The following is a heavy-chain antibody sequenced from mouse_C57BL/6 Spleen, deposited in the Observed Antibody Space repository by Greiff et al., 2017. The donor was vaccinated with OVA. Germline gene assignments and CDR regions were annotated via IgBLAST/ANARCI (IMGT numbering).Heavy chain of an antibody. CDR1: GYTFTSYT. CDR2: INPSSGYT. J-gene: IGHJ4*01. CDR3: ARGNYGNYVTTYYAMDY. V-gene: IGHV1-4*01. Sequence: VQLQQSGAELARPGASVKMSCKASGYTFTSYTMHWVKQRPGQGLEWIGYINPSSGYTKYNQKFKDKATLTADKSSSTAYMQLSSLTSEDSAVYYCARGNYGNYVTTYYAMDYWGQGTSVTVSS. D-gene: IGHD2-1*01.